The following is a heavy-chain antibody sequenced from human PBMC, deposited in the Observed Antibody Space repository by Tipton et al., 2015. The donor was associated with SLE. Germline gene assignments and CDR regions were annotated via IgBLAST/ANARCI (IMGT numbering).Heavy chain of an antibody. Sequence: SLRLSCVASRFTFSNSDMNWVRQAPGKGLEWISYISSSGSTIFYADSVKGRFTISRVNSKNSLYLQMNSLRTEDTAVYYCASHPRHNRDYSDSVDGLDIRGQGTMVTVSS. J-gene: IGHJ3*02. CDR2: ISSSGSTI. CDR3: ASHPRHNRDYSDSVDGLDI. D-gene: IGHD4-11*01. CDR1: RFTFSNSD. V-gene: IGHV3-48*03.